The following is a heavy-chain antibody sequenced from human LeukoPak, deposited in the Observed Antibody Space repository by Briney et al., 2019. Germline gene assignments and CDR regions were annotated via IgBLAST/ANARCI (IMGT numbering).Heavy chain of an antibody. CDR2: MYLSGTT. CDR3: AGLVGRYSSGLYYYYFDY. J-gene: IGHJ4*02. V-gene: IGHV4-4*02. D-gene: IGHD3-22*01. CDR1: GDSINSLDL. Sequence: SGTLSLTCTVSGDSINSLDLWSWVRQPPGQGLEWIGEMYLSGTTHSNPSVKSRVTISIDKSKNQFFLNLSSVTAADTAVYYCAGLVGRYSSGLYYYYFDYWGQGTLVTVSS.